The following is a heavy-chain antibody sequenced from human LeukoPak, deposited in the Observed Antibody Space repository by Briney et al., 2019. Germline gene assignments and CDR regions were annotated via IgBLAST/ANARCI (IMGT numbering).Heavy chain of an antibody. CDR1: GFTFSDYY. D-gene: IGHD6-13*01. CDR3: AKDPGGSSWYEGAFDI. J-gene: IGHJ3*02. Sequence: PGGSLRLSCAASGFTFSDYYMSWIRQAPGKGLEWVSYISSSGSTIYYADSVKGRFTISRDNSKNTLYLQMNSLRAEDTAVYYCAKDPGGSSWYEGAFDIWGQGTMVTVSS. V-gene: IGHV3-11*01. CDR2: ISSSGSTI.